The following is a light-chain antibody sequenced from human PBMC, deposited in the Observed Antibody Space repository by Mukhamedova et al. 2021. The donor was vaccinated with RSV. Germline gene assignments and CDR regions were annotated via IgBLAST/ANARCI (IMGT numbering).Light chain of an antibody. CDR2: DAS. V-gene: IGKV1-33*01. J-gene: IGKJ4*01. CDR3: QQYEDLPVT. Sequence: WYQRRVHGKAPKLLIFDASSLESGVPSRFSGSGFGTDFTLTIRSLQSADIATYYCQQYEDLPVTFGGGTKVEIK.